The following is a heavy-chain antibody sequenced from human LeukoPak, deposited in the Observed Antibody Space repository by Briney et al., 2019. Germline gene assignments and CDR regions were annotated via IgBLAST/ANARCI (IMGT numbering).Heavy chain of an antibody. D-gene: IGHD3-3*02. J-gene: IGHJ6*02. Sequence: SETLSLTCAVYGGSFSGYYWSWIRQPPGKGLEWIGEVNHSGSTNYNPSLKSRVTISVDTSKNQFSLKPSSVTAADTAVYYCARDPYRVIFKYGMDVWGQGTTVTVSS. V-gene: IGHV4-34*01. CDR1: GGSFSGYY. CDR2: VNHSGST. CDR3: ARDPYRVIFKYGMDV.